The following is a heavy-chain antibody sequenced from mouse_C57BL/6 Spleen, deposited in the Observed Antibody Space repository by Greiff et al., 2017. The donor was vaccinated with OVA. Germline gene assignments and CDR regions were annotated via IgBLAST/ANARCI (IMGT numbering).Heavy chain of an antibody. D-gene: IGHD1-1*01. CDR1: GYTFTSYW. CDR2: IDPSDSYT. J-gene: IGHJ3*01. Sequence: VQLQQSGAELVRPGTSVKLSCKASGYTFTSYWMHWVKQRPGQGLEWIGVIDPSDSYTNYNQKFKGKATLTVDTSSSTAYMQLSSLTSEDSAVYYCARWDIITTVVATEAYWGQGTLVTVSA. V-gene: IGHV1-59*01. CDR3: ARWDIITTVVATEAY.